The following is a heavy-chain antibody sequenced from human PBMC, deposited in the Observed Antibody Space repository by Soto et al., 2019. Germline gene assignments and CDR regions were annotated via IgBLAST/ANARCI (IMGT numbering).Heavy chain of an antibody. Sequence: QVQVMQSGTQVKKPGASVRLSCTTSGYTFTTYYIQWVRQAPGQGLEWVGEINPITHNASFAQLFKGRFAMTSDASTTTVFIDLRSLRSADTAIYYCAREAHGGGWYRDALDVWCQGTVVTVSA. D-gene: IGHD6-19*01. CDR3: AREAHGGGWYRDALDV. J-gene: IGHJ3*01. CDR1: GYTFTTYY. CDR2: INPITHNA. V-gene: IGHV1-46*01.